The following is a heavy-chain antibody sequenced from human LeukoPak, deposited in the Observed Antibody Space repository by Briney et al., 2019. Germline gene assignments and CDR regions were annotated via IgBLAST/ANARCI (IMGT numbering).Heavy chain of an antibody. D-gene: IGHD6-19*01. CDR3: ARVIAVAGGVPPRYFDY. Sequence: SETLSLTCTVSGGSISSSSYYWGWIRQPPGKGLEWIGSIYHSGSTYYNPSLKSRVTISVDTSKNQFSLKLTSVTAADTAMYYCARVIAVAGGVPPRYFDYWGQGTLVTVSS. CDR2: IYHSGST. CDR1: GGSISSSSYY. V-gene: IGHV4-39*07. J-gene: IGHJ4*02.